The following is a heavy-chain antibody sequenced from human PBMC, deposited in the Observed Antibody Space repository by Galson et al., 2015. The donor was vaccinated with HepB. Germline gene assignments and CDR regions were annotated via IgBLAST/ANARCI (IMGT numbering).Heavy chain of an antibody. CDR3: AKYSCVTMQGSYGHYAFDI. D-gene: IGHD3-16*01. J-gene: IGHJ3*02. CDR1: GFTFSSYG. V-gene: IGHV3-23*01. Sequence: SLRLSCTASGFTFSSYGISWVRQAPGQGLEWLPAISASGGSTYYANTVKGRFTISRDKSKNTPYMQMNSLRAEDTAVYYCAKYSCVTMQGSYGHYAFDIWGQGTMVTVSS. CDR2: ISASGGST.